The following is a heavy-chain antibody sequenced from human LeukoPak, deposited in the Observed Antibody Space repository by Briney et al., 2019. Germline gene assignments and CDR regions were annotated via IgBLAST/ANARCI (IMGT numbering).Heavy chain of an antibody. V-gene: IGHV3-11*01. J-gene: IGHJ4*02. CDR2: ISSSGSTI. CDR3: AREDYYDSSGYWLGSFDY. CDR1: GFTFSDYY. Sequence: GGSLRLSCAASGFTFSDYYMSWIRQAPGKGLEWVSYISSSGSTIYYADSVKGRFTISRDNAKNSLYLQMKSLRAEDTAVYYCAREDYYDSSGYWLGSFDYWGQGTLVTVSS. D-gene: IGHD3-22*01.